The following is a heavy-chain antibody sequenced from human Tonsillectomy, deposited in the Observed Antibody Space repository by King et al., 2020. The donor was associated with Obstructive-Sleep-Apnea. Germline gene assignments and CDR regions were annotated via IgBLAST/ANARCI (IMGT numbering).Heavy chain of an antibody. CDR2: INHSGST. CDR1: GGSFSGYY. V-gene: IGHV4-34*01. Sequence: VQLQQWGAGLLKPSETLSLTCAVYGGSFSGYYWSWIRQPPGKGLEWIGEINHSGSTNYNPSLKSRVTISVDTSKNQFSLKLSSVTAADTAVYYCARGYTIFGVALNYWGQGTLVTVSS. D-gene: IGHD3-3*01. J-gene: IGHJ4*02. CDR3: ARGYTIFGVALNY.